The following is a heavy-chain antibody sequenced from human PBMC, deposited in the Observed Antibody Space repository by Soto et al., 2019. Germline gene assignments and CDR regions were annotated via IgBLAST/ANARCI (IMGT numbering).Heavy chain of an antibody. J-gene: IGHJ4*02. V-gene: IGHV4-39*01. Sequence: SETLSLTCSVSGGSVTSGSSYWGWVRQAPGKGLEWIGDVFFMGNTWYNADLKARLTISVDTSNDQFSLRLSSVTAADTAFYFCVRLTSRRAADSNGRSNYLDPWGPGTLVTVSS. D-gene: IGHD4-4*01. CDR3: VRLTSRRAADSNGRSNYLDP. CDR1: GGSVTSGSSY. CDR2: VFFMGNT.